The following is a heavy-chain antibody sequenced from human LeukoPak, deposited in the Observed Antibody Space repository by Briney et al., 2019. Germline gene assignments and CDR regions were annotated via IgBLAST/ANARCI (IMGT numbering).Heavy chain of an antibody. D-gene: IGHD2-21*01. CDR3: AREDGDYDYYYMDV. J-gene: IGHJ6*03. CDR2: ISSNGGST. V-gene: IGHV3-64*01. Sequence: PGGSLRLSCAASGFTFSSYALHWVRQAPGKGLEYVSAISSNGGSTYYANSVKGRSTISRDNSKNTLYLQMGSLRAEDMAVYYCAREDGDYDYYYMDVWGKGTTVTISS. CDR1: GFTFSSYA.